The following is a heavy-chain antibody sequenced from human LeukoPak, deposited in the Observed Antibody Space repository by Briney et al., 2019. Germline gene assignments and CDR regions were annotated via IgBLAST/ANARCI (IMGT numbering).Heavy chain of an antibody. J-gene: IGHJ6*03. D-gene: IGHD5-12*01. CDR3: ARDLRDGGYDFDYYYYMDV. V-gene: IGHV4-59*01. Sequence: SETLSLTCTVSGGSISSYYWSWIRQPPGKGLEWIGYIYYSGSTNYNPSLKSRVAISVDTSKNQFSLKLSSVTAADTAVYYCARDLRDGGYDFDYYYYMDVWGKGTSVTVSS. CDR1: GGSISSYY. CDR2: IYYSGST.